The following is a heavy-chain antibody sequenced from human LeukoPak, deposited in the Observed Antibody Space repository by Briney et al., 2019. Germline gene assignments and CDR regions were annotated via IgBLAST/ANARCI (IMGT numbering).Heavy chain of an antibody. V-gene: IGHV1-2*02. CDR1: GYTFTGYY. CDR2: INPNSGGT. CDR3: AIDYYGSGSPIRGAFDI. Sequence: GASVKVSCKASGYTFTGYYMHWVRQAPGQGLEWMGWINPNSGGTNYAQKFQGRVTITRDTSASTAYMELSSLRSEDTAVYYCAIDYYGSGSPIRGAFDIWGQGTMVTVSS. J-gene: IGHJ3*02. D-gene: IGHD3-10*01.